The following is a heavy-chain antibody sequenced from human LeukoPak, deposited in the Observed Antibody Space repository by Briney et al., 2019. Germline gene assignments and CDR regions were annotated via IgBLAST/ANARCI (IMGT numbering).Heavy chain of an antibody. Sequence: SETLSLTCTVSGGSISSSSYYWGWIRQPPGKGLEWIGSIYYSGSTYYNPSLKSRVTISVDTSKNQFSLKLSSVTAADTAVYYCARYSGGSCGFDYWGQGTLVTVSS. J-gene: IGHJ4*02. D-gene: IGHD2-15*01. CDR2: IYYSGST. V-gene: IGHV4-39*07. CDR3: ARYSGGSCGFDY. CDR1: GGSISSSSYY.